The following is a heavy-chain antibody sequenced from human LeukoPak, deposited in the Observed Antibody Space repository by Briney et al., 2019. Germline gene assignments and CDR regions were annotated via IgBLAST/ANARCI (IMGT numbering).Heavy chain of an antibody. CDR3: ARGQSAGVVIYYYYGMDV. J-gene: IGHJ6*02. V-gene: IGHV1-2*02. CDR2: INPNSGGT. D-gene: IGHD3-3*01. CDR1: GYTFTGYY. Sequence: ASVKVPCKASGYTFTGYYMHWVRQAPGQGLEWMGWINPNSGGTNYAQKFQGRVTMTRDTSISTAYMELSRLRSDDTAVYYCARGQSAGVVIYYYYGMDVWGQGTTVTVSS.